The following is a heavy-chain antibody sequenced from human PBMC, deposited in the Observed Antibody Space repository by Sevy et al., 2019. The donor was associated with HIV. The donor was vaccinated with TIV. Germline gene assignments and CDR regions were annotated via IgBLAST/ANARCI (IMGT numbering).Heavy chain of an antibody. CDR3: STDPIIVLLVTDGMDV. Sequence: GGSLRLSCAPSGFTFTYAWMTWVRQAPGKGLEWVGRIKSKADGGTIDYAAPVKGRFTISRDDSKNTLYLQMNSLKTEDTGVYYCSTDPIIVLLVTDGMDVWGQGTTVTVSS. V-gene: IGHV3-15*01. CDR1: GFTFTYAW. CDR2: IKSKADGGTI. J-gene: IGHJ6*02. D-gene: IGHD2-8*02.